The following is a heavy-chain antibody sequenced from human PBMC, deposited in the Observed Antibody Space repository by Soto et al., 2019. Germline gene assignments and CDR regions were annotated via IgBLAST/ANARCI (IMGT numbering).Heavy chain of an antibody. CDR3: ARGRSSGWYRYYFDY. D-gene: IGHD6-19*01. J-gene: IGHJ4*02. V-gene: IGHV3-30-3*01. CDR1: GFTFISYA. Sequence: GGSLRLSCAASGFTFISYAMHWVRQAPGKGLEWVAVISYDGSNKYYADSVKGRFTISRDNSKNTLYLQMNSLRAEDTAVYYCARGRSSGWYRYYFDYWGQGTLVTVSS. CDR2: ISYDGSNK.